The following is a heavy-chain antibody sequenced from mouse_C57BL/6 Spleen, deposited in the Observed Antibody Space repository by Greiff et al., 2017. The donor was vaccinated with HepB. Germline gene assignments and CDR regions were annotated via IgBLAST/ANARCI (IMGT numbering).Heavy chain of an antibody. J-gene: IGHJ4*01. Sequence: DVQLQESGPGMVKPSQSLSLTCTVTGYSITSGYDWHWIRHFPGNKLEWMGYISYSGSTNYNPSLKSRISITHDTSKNHFFLKLNSVTTEDTATYYCARGIYYYGSSHGAMDYWGQGTSVTVSS. CDR3: ARGIYYYGSSHGAMDY. V-gene: IGHV3-1*01. CDR1: GYSITSGYD. D-gene: IGHD1-1*01. CDR2: ISYSGST.